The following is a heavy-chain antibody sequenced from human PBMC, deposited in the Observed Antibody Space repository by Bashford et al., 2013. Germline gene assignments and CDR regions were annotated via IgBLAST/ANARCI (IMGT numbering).Heavy chain of an antibody. V-gene: IGHV4-39*01. D-gene: IGHD1-26*01. Sequence: SETLSLTCTVSGGSINSGGPISSTSYYWGWIRQPPGKGLEWIGSIHYSGSTYHNPSLRSRVTISVDTSKNRFSLRLTSVTTADTAVYYCARATRGSQELWGQGTLVTVSS. CDR1: GGSINSGGPISSTSYY. J-gene: IGHJ4*02. CDR2: IHYSGST. CDR3: ARATRGSQEL.